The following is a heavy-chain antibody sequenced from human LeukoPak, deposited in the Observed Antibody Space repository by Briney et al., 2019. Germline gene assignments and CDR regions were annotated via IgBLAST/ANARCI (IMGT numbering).Heavy chain of an antibody. Sequence: PSETLSLTCAVYGGSFSGYYWSWIRQPAGKGLEWIGRIYTSGSTNYNPSLKSRVTISLDTSKNQFSLNLSSVSAADTAVYYCARDGSGYYDTSGYRNWGQGTLVTVSS. V-gene: IGHV4-4*07. J-gene: IGHJ4*02. CDR2: IYTSGST. D-gene: IGHD3-22*01. CDR1: GGSFSGYY. CDR3: ARDGSGYYDTSGYRN.